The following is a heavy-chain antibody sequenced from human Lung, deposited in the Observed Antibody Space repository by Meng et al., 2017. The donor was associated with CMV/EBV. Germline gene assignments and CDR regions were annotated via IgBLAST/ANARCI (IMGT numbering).Heavy chain of an antibody. J-gene: IGHJ4*02. CDR1: TFSSYA. D-gene: IGHD4-17*01. Sequence: TFSSYAISWVRQAPGQGLEWVGGIIPIFGTANYAQKFQGRVTITTDESTSTAYMELSSLRSEDTAVYYCARVRSRDYGDFYAHFDYWGQGTLVTVSS. V-gene: IGHV1-69*05. CDR2: IIPIFGTA. CDR3: ARVRSRDYGDFYAHFDY.